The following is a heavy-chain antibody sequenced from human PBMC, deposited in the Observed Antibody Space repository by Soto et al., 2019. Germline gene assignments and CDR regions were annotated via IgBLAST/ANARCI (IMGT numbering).Heavy chain of an antibody. J-gene: IGHJ4*02. V-gene: IGHV4-31*03. CDR2: IYYSGST. CDR1: GGSISSGGYY. D-gene: IGHD3-22*01. CDR3: ARAEYYDSSGYSPPAY. Sequence: QVQLQESGPGLVKPSQTLSLTCTVSGGSISSGGYYWSWIRQHPGKGLEWIGYIYYSGSTYYNPSLTSRVTISVDTSKNQFSLKLSSVAAADTAVYYCARAEYYDSSGYSPPAYWGQGTLVTVSS.